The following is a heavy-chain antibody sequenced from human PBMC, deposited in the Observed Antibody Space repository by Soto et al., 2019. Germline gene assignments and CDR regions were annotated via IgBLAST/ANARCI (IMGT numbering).Heavy chain of an antibody. CDR2: FDPEDGET. CDR1: GYSFTGYF. D-gene: IGHD6-6*01. V-gene: IGHV1-24*01. Sequence: ASVKVSCKVSGYSFTGYFMHWVRQAPGKGLEWMGGFDPEDGETIYAQKFQGRVTMTEDTSTDTAYMELSSLRSEDTAVYYCATASVWISSSSSPDRNWFDPWGQGTLVTVSS. CDR3: ATASVWISSSSSPDRNWFDP. J-gene: IGHJ5*02.